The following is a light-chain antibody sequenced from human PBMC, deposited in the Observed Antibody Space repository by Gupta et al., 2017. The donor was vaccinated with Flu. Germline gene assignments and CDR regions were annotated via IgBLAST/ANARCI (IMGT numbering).Light chain of an antibody. V-gene: IGKV1-9*01. Sequence: DSVTITCRASQGISSYLSWYQQKPGKAPKLLIYTASSLQSGVPSRFSGSGSGTEFTLTISSLQPEDFATYYCQQLNTYPPFTFGPGTKVDI. J-gene: IGKJ3*01. CDR3: QQLNTYPPFT. CDR2: TAS. CDR1: QGISSY.